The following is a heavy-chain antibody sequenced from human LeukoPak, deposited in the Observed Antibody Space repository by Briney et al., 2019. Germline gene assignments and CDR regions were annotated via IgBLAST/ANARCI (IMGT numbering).Heavy chain of an antibody. CDR2: INTDGSST. V-gene: IGHV3-74*01. CDR3: ARASDIVATILFDF. J-gene: IGHJ4*02. Sequence: GGSLRLSCAASGFTFSNYWMHWVRQAPGKGLVWVSRINTDGSSTTYADSVKGRFTISRDNAKNTLYLQMNSLRAEDTALYYCARASDIVATILFDFWGQGTLVTVFS. CDR1: GFTFSNYW. D-gene: IGHD5-12*01.